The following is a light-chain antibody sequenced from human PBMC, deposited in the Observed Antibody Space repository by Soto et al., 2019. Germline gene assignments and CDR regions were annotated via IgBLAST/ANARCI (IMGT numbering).Light chain of an antibody. CDR2: TNN. CDR1: SSNIGSNF. CDR3: AAWDDSLNGPL. Sequence: QSVLTQPPSASGTPGQSVTISCSGSSSNIGSNFVNWYQQLPETAPKLLIYTNNQRPSGVPDRFSGSKSGTSASLAISGLQSEDEADYHCAAWDDSLNGPLFGGGTKLTVL. J-gene: IGLJ3*02. V-gene: IGLV1-44*01.